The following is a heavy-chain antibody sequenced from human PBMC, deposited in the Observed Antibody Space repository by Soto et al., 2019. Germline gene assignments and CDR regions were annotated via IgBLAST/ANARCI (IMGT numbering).Heavy chain of an antibody. CDR3: ATWFSFTVDSAGLGY. V-gene: IGHV1-24*01. D-gene: IGHD3-10*01. CDR2: FDPEDGET. CDR1: GYTLTELS. Sequence: ASVKVSCKVSGYTLTELSMHWVRQAPGKGLEWMGGFDPEDGETIYAQRFQGRVTMTEDTSTDTAYMELSSLRSEDTAVYYCATWFSFTVDSAGLGYWGQGTLVTVSS. J-gene: IGHJ4*02.